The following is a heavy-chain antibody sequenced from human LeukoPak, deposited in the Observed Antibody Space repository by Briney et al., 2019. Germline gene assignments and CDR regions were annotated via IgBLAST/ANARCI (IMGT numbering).Heavy chain of an antibody. CDR2: TYYRSKWNN. J-gene: IGHJ4*02. Sequence: SQTLSLTCAISGDSLSSNIAGWNWIRQSPSRGLEWLGRTYYRSKWNNDYAVSVKSRITINPDTSKNQFSLQLNSVTPEDTAVYYCARGGGAVDHWGQGTLVTVSS. CDR3: ARGGGAVDH. V-gene: IGHV6-1*01. CDR1: GDSLSSNIAG. D-gene: IGHD3-10*01.